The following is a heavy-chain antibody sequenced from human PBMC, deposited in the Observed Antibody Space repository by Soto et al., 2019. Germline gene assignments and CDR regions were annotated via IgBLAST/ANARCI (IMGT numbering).Heavy chain of an antibody. J-gene: IGHJ3*02. CDR2: IYYSGST. D-gene: IGHD5-12*01. V-gene: IGHV4-30-4*01. CDR3: ARDLLGGGYSGYDPDYDAFDI. CDR1: GGSISSGDYY. Sequence: SETLSLTCTVSGGSISSGDYYWSWIRQPPGKGLEWIGYIYYSGSTYYNPSLKSRVTISVDTSKNQFSLKLSPGTAADTAVYYCARDLLGGGYSGYDPDYDAFDIWGQGTMVTVSS.